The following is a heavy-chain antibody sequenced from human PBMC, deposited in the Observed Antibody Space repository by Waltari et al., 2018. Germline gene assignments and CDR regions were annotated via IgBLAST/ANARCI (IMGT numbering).Heavy chain of an antibody. J-gene: IGHJ4*02. CDR2: IYYSGST. D-gene: IGHD4-17*01. Sequence: QLQLQESGPGLVKPSETLSPTCTVSAGSISSSRYYWGWFRLPPGPGLEWIGSIYYSGSTYYNPSLKRRVTISVDTSKNQFSLKLSSVTAADTAVYYCARRFDDYGDYRTSYYFDYWGQGTLVTVSS. V-gene: IGHV4-39*07. CDR1: AGSISSSRYY. CDR3: ARRFDDYGDYRTSYYFDY.